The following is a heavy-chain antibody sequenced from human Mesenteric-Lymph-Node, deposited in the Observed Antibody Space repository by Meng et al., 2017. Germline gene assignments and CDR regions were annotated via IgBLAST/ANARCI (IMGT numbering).Heavy chain of an antibody. J-gene: IGHJ4*02. CDR1: GFTLSSYW. D-gene: IGHD6-25*01. CDR3: SRTQQRIY. V-gene: IGHV3-7*01. CDR2: IKQDGSEK. Sequence: GESLKISCVASGFTLSSYWMSWVRQAPGKGLEWVASIKQDGSEKNYVDSVKGRFTISRDNAKNSLYLQMNSLRVEDTAVYYCSRTQQRIYWGQGALVTVSS.